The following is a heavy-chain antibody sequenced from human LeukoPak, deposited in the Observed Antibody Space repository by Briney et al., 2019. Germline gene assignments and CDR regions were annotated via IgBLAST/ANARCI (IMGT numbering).Heavy chain of an antibody. CDR3: TTVRTGARHLFDY. J-gene: IGHJ4*02. Sequence: GGSLRLSCAASGFTFSNAWMSWVRQAPGKGLEWDGRIKSKTDGGTTDYAAPVKGRFTISRDDSKNTLYLQMNSLKTEDTAVYYCTTVRTGARHLFDYWGQGTLVTVSS. CDR1: GFTFSNAW. V-gene: IGHV3-15*01. D-gene: IGHD1-26*01. CDR2: IKSKTDGGTT.